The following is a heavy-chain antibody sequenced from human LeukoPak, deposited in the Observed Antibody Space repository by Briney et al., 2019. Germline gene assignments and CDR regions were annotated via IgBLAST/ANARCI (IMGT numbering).Heavy chain of an antibody. CDR3: ARVVPHWFDP. V-gene: IGHV4-59*11. J-gene: IGHJ5*02. D-gene: IGHD2-2*01. CDR2: IYYSGST. CDR1: GGSISSHY. Sequence: SETLSLTCTVSGGSISSHYWSWIRQPPGKGLEWIGYIYYSGSTNYNPSLKSRVTISVDTSKNQFSLKLSSVTAADTAVYYCARVVPHWFDPWGQGTLVTDSS.